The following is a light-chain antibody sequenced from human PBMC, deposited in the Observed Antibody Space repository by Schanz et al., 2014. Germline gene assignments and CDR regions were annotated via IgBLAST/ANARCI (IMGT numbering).Light chain of an antibody. CDR1: SSDVGRYNF. V-gene: IGLV2-14*03. CDR3: SSYTSSSTWV. CDR2: DVS. J-gene: IGLJ3*02. Sequence: QSVLTQPASVSGSPGQSITISCTGTSSDVGRYNFVSWYQQHPDKAPKLMIYDVSNRPSGVSNRFSGSKSGNTASLTISGLQAEDEADYYCSSYTSSSTWVFGGGTKLTVL.